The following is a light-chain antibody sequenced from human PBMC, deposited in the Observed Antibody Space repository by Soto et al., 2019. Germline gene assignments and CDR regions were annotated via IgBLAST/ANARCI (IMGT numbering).Light chain of an antibody. V-gene: IGLV2-8*01. CDR3: GSYAGNINYYV. CDR2: DVS. J-gene: IGLJ1*01. Sequence: QSALTQPPSASGSPGQSVTISCTGTGSDVGGYNYVSWYQQHPGKAPKVLIYDVSKRPSGVPDRFSGSKSGNTASLTVSGLQAEDEAEYYCGSYAGNINYYVFGTGTKLTVL. CDR1: GSDVGGYNY.